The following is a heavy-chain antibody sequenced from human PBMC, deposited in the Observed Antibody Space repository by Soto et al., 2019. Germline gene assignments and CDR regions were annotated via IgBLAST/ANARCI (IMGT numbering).Heavy chain of an antibody. D-gene: IGHD2-15*01. CDR2: ISYDGSNK. Sequence: GGSLRLSCAASGFTFSSYAMHWVRQAPGKGLEWVAVISYDGSNKYYADSVKGRFTISRDNSKNTLYLQMNSLRAEDTAVYYCASGPSVVAANDWFDPWGQGTLVTVSS. V-gene: IGHV3-30-3*01. J-gene: IGHJ5*02. CDR1: GFTFSSYA. CDR3: ASGPSVVAANDWFDP.